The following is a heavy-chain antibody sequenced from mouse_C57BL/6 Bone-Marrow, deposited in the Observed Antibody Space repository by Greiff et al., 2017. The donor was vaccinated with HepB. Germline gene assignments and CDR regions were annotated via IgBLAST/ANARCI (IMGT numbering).Heavy chain of an antibody. V-gene: IGHV1-81*01. CDR2: IYPRSGNT. Sequence: QVQLQQSGAELARPGASVKLSCKASGYTFTSYGISWVKQRTGQGLEWIGEIYPRSGNTYYNEKFKGKATLTADKSSSTAYMELRSLTSEDSAVYFCARGRFPFAYWGQGTLVTVSA. CDR1: GYTFTSYG. CDR3: ARGRFPFAY. J-gene: IGHJ3*01.